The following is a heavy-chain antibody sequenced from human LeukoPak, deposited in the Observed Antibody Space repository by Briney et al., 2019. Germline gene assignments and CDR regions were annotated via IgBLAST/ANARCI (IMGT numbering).Heavy chain of an antibody. CDR2: IIPIFGTA. V-gene: IGHV1-69*01. CDR1: GGTFSSYA. D-gene: IGHD1-1*01. J-gene: IGHJ6*03. Sequence: GASVKVSCKASGGTFSSYAISWVRQAPGQGLEWMGGIIPIFGTANYAQKFQGRVTITADESTSTAYMELSSLRSEDTAVYYCAREDILDPRDDPPYYYYYMDVWGKGTTVTVSS. CDR3: AREDILDPRDDPPYYYYYMDV.